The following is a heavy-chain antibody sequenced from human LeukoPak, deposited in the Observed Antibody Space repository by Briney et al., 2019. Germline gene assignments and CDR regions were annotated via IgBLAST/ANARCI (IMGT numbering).Heavy chain of an antibody. J-gene: IGHJ4*02. CDR3: ARARGPQVFDY. Sequence: GGSLRLSCAGSGFTFRSYTMNWVRQAPGKGLEWVSSISSSSSYIYYADSVKGRFTISRDNAKNSLYLQMNSLRAEDTAVYYCARARGPQVFDYWGQGTLVTVSS. V-gene: IGHV3-21*01. CDR1: GFTFRSYT. CDR2: ISSSSSYI.